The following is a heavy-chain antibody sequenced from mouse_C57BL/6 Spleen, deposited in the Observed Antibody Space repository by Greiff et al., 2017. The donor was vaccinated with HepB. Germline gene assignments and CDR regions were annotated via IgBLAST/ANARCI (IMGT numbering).Heavy chain of an antibody. CDR2: IYPGDGDT. Sequence: VQLQQSGAELVKPGASVKISCKASGYAFSSYWMNWVKQRPGKGLEWIGQIYPGDGDTNYNGKFKGKATLTADQASSTAYMQLSSLTSEDSAVFVCARKPSIYYYGSSFFDYWGQGTTLTVAS. CDR3: ARKPSIYYYGSSFFDY. J-gene: IGHJ2*01. V-gene: IGHV1-80*01. D-gene: IGHD1-1*01. CDR1: GYAFSSYW.